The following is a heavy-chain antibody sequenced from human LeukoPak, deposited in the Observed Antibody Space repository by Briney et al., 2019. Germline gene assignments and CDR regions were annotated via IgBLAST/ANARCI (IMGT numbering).Heavy chain of an antibody. D-gene: IGHD1-26*01. V-gene: IGHV1-46*01. CDR1: GYTFTSYY. J-gene: IGHJ3*02. CDR3: ARKSYWDDAFDI. CDR2: INPSGCSP. Sequence: GASVKVSCKASGYTFTSYYMHGLGQAPGQGLDWMGMINPSGCSPGYAQHFQGRVTMTRDMSTTTVYMDLSSLRSEDTAVYYCARKSYWDDAFDIWGQGTMVTVSS.